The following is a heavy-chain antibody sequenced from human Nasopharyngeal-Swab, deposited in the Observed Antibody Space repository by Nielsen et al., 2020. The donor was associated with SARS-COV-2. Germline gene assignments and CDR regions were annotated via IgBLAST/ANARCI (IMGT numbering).Heavy chain of an antibody. CDR1: GFTFSDYY. Sequence: GESLKISCAASGFTFSDYYMSWIRQAPGKGLEWVSYISSSSSYTNYADSVKGRFTISRDNAKNSLYLQMNSLRAEDTAVYYCARDQRRSSTTWLYYYGMDVWGQGTTVTVSS. V-gene: IGHV3-11*06. D-gene: IGHD2-2*01. J-gene: IGHJ6*02. CDR2: ISSSSSYT. CDR3: ARDQRRSSTTWLYYYGMDV.